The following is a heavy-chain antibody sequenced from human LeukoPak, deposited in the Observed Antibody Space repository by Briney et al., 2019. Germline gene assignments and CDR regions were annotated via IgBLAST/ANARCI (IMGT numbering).Heavy chain of an antibody. Sequence: SETLSLTCTVSGGSISSSSYYWGWIRQPPGKGLEWIGSIYCSGSTYYNPSLKSRVTISVDTSKNQFSLKLSSVTAADTAVYYCARLDPYGDFDYWGQGTLVTVSS. CDR2: IYCSGST. J-gene: IGHJ4*02. V-gene: IGHV4-39*01. CDR3: ARLDPYGDFDY. CDR1: GGSISSSSYY. D-gene: IGHD3-10*01.